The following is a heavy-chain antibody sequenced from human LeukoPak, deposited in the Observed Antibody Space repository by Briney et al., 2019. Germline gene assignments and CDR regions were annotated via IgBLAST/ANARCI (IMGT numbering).Heavy chain of an antibody. CDR2: IQNDGSNE. V-gene: IGHV3-30*02. CDR3: AKDLGCFDP. Sequence: GGSLRLSCAASGFTFSNYGMHWVRQAPGKGLEWVAFIQNDGSNEYYADSVRGRFTISRDNSKKTVHLQMNSLKTEDTALYYCAKDLGCFDPWGQGSLVTVSS. J-gene: IGHJ5*02. CDR1: GFTFSNYG.